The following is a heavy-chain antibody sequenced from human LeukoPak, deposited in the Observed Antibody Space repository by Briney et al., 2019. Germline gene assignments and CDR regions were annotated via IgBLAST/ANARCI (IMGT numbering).Heavy chain of an antibody. CDR3: AKDACSSTSCYFDY. CDR1: EFTFSSYA. J-gene: IGHJ4*02. D-gene: IGHD2-2*01. CDR2: ISGSGGST. Sequence: GGSLRLSCAASEFTFSSYAMSWVRQAPGKGLEWVSAISGSGGSTYYADSVKVRFTISRDNSKNTLYLQMNSLRAEDTAVYYCAKDACSSTSCYFDYWGQGTLVTVSS. V-gene: IGHV3-23*01.